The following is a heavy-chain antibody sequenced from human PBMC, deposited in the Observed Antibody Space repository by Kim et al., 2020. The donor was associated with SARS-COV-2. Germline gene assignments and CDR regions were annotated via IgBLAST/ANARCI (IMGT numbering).Heavy chain of an antibody. J-gene: IGHJ4*02. CDR3: ARDDYYDSSGSLDY. V-gene: IGHV3-30*07. D-gene: IGHD3-22*01. Sequence: ADSVKGRLTISRDNSKITLYLQMNSLRAEDTAVYYCARDDYYDSSGSLDYWGQGTLVTVSS.